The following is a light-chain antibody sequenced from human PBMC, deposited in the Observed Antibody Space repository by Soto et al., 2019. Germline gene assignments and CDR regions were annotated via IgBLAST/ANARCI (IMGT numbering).Light chain of an antibody. Sequence: EIVLTQSPGTLSLSPGERATLSCRASQSVSSSYLAWYQQKPGQAPRLLIYGASSRATGIPDRFSGSGSGTDVTLTISSMEPEDFAVYYCQQYGSSPNTFGQGTKLEIK. CDR2: GAS. J-gene: IGKJ2*01. CDR3: QQYGSSPNT. CDR1: QSVSSSY. V-gene: IGKV3-20*01.